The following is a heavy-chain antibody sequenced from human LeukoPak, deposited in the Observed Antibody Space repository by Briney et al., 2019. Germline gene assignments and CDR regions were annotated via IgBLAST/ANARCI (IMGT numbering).Heavy chain of an antibody. CDR3: GKTTVGYSSGQKPAWPVDY. V-gene: IGHV3-23*01. J-gene: IGHJ4*02. CDR2: ISTTGGYT. Sequence: GGSLRLSCVGSGFIFSTYDMGWVRQTPGKGLEWVSAISTTGGYTEDADSVEGRFTISRENSQNTLFLQMHSLRAEDTAVYYCGKTTVGYSSGQKPAWPVDYWGQGTLVTVSS. CDR1: GFIFSTYD. D-gene: IGHD5-18*01.